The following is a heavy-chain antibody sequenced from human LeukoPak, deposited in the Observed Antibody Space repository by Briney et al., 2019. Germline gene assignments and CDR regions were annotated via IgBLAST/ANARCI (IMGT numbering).Heavy chain of an antibody. Sequence: EASVKVSCKASGYTFTGYYMHWVRQAPGQGLEWMGWMNPNSGNTGYAQRFQGRVTMTRNTSISTAYMELSSLRSEDTAVYYCARVNCSSTSCRSKFLDYWGQGTLVTVSS. D-gene: IGHD2-2*01. J-gene: IGHJ4*02. CDR2: MNPNSGNT. V-gene: IGHV1-8*02. CDR1: GYTFTGYY. CDR3: ARVNCSSTSCRSKFLDY.